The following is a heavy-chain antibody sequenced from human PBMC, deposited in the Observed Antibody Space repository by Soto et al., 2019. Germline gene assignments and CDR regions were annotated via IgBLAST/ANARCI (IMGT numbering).Heavy chain of an antibody. CDR3: ARDLWGYCGTDCYPLDV. Sequence: TLTLICTFTGGSIRGYYWSWIMHPPGKGLEWIGYMYNTGSTVYNPSFKSRVTISVDTSKNQFSLKLNSVTAADTAVYYCARDLWGYCGTDCYPLDVWGQGTTV. CDR1: GGSIRGYY. J-gene: IGHJ6*02. CDR2: MYNTGST. D-gene: IGHD2-21*02. V-gene: IGHV4-59*01.